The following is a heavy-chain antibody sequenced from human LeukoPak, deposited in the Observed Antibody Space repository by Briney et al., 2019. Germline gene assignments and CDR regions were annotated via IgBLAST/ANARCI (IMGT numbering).Heavy chain of an antibody. CDR2: IYSGDTT. CDR3: ARVNGGCSSTSCYPGEYYYYMDV. CDR1: GFTVSSNY. D-gene: IGHD2-2*01. J-gene: IGHJ6*03. V-gene: IGHV3-53*01. Sequence: PPGGSLRLSCAASGFTVSSNYMSWVRQAPGKGLEWVSVIYSGDTTYYADSVKGRFTISRDNSKNTVYLQMNSLRAEDTAVYYCARVNGGCSSTSCYPGEYYYYMDVWGKGTTVTISS.